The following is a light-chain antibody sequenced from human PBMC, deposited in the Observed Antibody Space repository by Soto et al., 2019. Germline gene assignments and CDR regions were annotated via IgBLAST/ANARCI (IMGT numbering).Light chain of an antibody. CDR2: GAS. Sequence: EIVMTQSPAALSVSRGERAALCCRASQSVSSNLAWYQQKPGQAPRPLIYGASTRATGIPARFSGSGSGTEFTLTISSLQSEDFAVYYCQQYNNWPQTFGQGTKVDIK. CDR3: QQYNNWPQT. J-gene: IGKJ1*01. V-gene: IGKV3-15*01. CDR1: QSVSSN.